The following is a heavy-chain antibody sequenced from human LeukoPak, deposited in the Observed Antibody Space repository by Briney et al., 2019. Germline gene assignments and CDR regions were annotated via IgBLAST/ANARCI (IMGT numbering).Heavy chain of an antibody. Sequence: KVSCKASGGTFSSYAISWVRQMPGKGLERMGIIYPGDSDTRYSPSFQGQVTISADKSISTAYLQWSSLKASDTAMYYCARVPAGYYDFWSPYYFDYWGQGTLVTVSS. J-gene: IGHJ4*02. CDR3: ARVPAGYYDFWSPYYFDY. CDR1: GGTFSSYA. D-gene: IGHD3-3*01. CDR2: IYPGDSDT. V-gene: IGHV5-51*01.